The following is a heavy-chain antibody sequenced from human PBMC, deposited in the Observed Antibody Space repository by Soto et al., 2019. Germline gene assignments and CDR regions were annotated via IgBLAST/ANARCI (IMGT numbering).Heavy chain of an antibody. D-gene: IGHD5-12*01. CDR3: ARDRGYSGNFVY. CDR2: ISAYNGNT. V-gene: IGHV1-18*01. CDR1: GYTFTSYG. J-gene: IGHJ4*02. Sequence: GSSVKLSCKTSGYTFTSYGISCRRQAPGQGLEWMGWISAYNGNTNYAQKLQGRVTMTTDTSTSTAYMELRSLRSDDTAVYYCARDRGYSGNFVYWGQGTLVTVSS.